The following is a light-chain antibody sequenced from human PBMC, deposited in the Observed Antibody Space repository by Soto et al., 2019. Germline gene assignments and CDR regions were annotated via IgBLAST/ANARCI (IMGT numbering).Light chain of an antibody. CDR1: SSDVGSYNL. CDR3: CSYAGSSTFVV. J-gene: IGLJ2*01. V-gene: IGLV2-23*03. CDR2: EGC. Sequence: QSALTQPASVSGSPGQSITISCTGTSSDVGSYNLVSWYQQHPGKAPKLMIYEGCKRPSGVSNRLSGSKSGNTASLTISGLQAEDEADYYCCSYAGSSTFVVFGGGTKLTVL.